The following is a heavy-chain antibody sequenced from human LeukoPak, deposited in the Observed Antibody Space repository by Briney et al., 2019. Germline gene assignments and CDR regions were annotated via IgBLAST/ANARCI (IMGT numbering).Heavy chain of an antibody. J-gene: IGHJ5*02. CDR2: IYTSGST. CDR3: ARDTPSWFDP. CDR1: GGSISSGSYY. Sequence: PSQTLSLTCTVSGGSISSGSYYWSWIRQPAGKGLEWIGRIYTSGSTNYNPSLKSRVTISVDTSKNQFSLKLSSVTAADTAVYYCARDTPSWFDPWGQGTLVTVSS. V-gene: IGHV4-61*02.